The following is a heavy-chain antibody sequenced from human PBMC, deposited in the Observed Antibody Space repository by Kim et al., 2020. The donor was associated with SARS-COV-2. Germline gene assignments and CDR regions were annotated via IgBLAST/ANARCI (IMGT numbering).Heavy chain of an antibody. J-gene: IGHJ5*02. D-gene: IGHD3-22*01. V-gene: IGHV1-58*02. Sequence: SVKVSCKASGFTFTSSAMQWVRQARGQRLEWIGWIVVGSGNTNYAQKFQERVTITRDMSTSTAYMELSSLRSEDTAVYYCAAYRVRLSDSSGLLEFDPWGQGTLVTVSS. CDR3: AAYRVRLSDSSGLLEFDP. CDR1: GFTFTSSA. CDR2: IVVGSGNT.